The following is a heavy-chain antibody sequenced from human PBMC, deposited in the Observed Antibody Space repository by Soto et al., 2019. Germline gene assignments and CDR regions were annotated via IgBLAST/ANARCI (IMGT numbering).Heavy chain of an antibody. CDR1: GFTFSVYN. CDR3: ARDQEASWYTRYSDY. CDR2: ISSSSSII. D-gene: IGHD6-13*01. Sequence: EVQLVESGGGLGQPGGSLRLSCAASGFTFSVYNMNWVRQAPGKGLEWVSYISSSSSIIYYADSVKGRFTISRDDAKNSLYLQMNSLRAEDTAVYFCARDQEASWYTRYSDYWGQGTLVTVSS. J-gene: IGHJ4*02. V-gene: IGHV3-48*01.